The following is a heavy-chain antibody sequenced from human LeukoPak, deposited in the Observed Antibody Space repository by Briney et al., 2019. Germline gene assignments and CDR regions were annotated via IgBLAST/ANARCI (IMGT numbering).Heavy chain of an antibody. J-gene: IGHJ3*02. V-gene: IGHV4-31*03. CDR3: ARVFSGSYSNDAFDI. CDR1: GGSISSGGYY. CDR2: IYYSGST. D-gene: IGHD1-26*01. Sequence: SETLSLTCTVSGGSISSGGYYWSWIRQHPGKGLEWIGYIYYSGSTYYNPSLKSRVTISVDTSKKQFSLKLSSVTAADTAVYYCARVFSGSYSNDAFDIWGQGTMVTVSS.